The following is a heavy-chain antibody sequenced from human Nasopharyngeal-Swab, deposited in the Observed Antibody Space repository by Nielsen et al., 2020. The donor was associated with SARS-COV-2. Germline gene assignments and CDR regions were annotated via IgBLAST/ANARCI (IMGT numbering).Heavy chain of an antibody. D-gene: IGHD5-18*01. J-gene: IGHJ6*03. V-gene: IGHV3-23*01. CDR3: ATEGPHIAKYYYYYMDV. Sequence: ETLSLTCAASGFTFSSYAMSWVRQAPGKGLEWVSAISGSGGSIYYADSVKGRFTISRGNAKSSLYLQMNSLRAEDTAVYYCATEGPHIAKYYYYYMDVWGKGTTVTVSS. CDR2: ISGSGGSI. CDR1: GFTFSSYA.